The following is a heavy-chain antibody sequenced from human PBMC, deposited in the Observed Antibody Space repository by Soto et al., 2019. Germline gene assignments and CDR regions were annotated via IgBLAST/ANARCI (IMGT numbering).Heavy chain of an antibody. CDR1: GFTFSSYS. J-gene: IGHJ6*02. Sequence: GGSLRLSCASSGFTFSSYSMNLVRQAPGKGLEWVSYISSSSSTIYYADSVKGRFTISRDNAKNSLYLQMNSLRDEDTAVYYCARDSTMIVVVITRSRYYGMDVWGQGTTVTVSS. D-gene: IGHD3-22*01. V-gene: IGHV3-48*02. CDR3: ARDSTMIVVVITRSRYYGMDV. CDR2: ISSSSSTI.